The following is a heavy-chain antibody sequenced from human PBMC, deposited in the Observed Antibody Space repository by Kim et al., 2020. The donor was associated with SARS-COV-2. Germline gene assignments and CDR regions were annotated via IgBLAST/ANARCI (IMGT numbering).Heavy chain of an antibody. CDR2: ISGSGSST. CDR3: AGGQGFNYGSEGNGMDV. CDR1: GFTFSSYA. D-gene: IGHD3-10*01. J-gene: IGHJ6*02. V-gene: IGHV3-23*01. Sequence: GGSLRLSCAASGFTFSSYAMTWVRQAPGKGLEWVSSISGSGSSTYYADSVKGRFTISRDNAKNSLYLQMNSLRDEDTAVYYCAGGQGFNYGSEGNGMDVWGQGTTVTVSS.